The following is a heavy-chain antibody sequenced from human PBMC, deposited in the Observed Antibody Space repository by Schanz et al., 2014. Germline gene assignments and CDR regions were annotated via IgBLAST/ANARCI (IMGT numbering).Heavy chain of an antibody. CDR2: FNDGGVNK. CDR3: ARNRGSGGQNWYFDL. V-gene: IGHV3-23*01. J-gene: IGHJ2*01. CDR1: GFSLDIFA. Sequence: EVHLLESGGGLVEPGGSLRLSCATSGFSLDIFAVSWVRQAPGKGLEWVSSFNDGGVNKYYADSVKGRFTISRDNSKSTLYLQMNTLRADDTAVYYCARNRGSGGQNWYFDLWGRGTLVTVSS. D-gene: IGHD1-26*01.